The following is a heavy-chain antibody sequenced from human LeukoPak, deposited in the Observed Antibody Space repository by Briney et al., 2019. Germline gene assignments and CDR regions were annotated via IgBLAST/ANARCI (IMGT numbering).Heavy chain of an antibody. D-gene: IGHD3-22*01. J-gene: IGHJ6*03. V-gene: IGHV4-59*01. CDR3: ARSVVPRYYYDSSGYPADYYYYYMDV. CDR1: GGSISSYC. CDR2: IYNSGST. Sequence: PSETLSLTCTVSGGSISSYCWSWIRQPPGKGLEWIGYIYNSGSTTNNPSLKSRVTISVDTSKNQFSLKLSSVTAADTAVYYCARSVVPRYYYDSSGYPADYYYYYMDVWGKGTTVTVSS.